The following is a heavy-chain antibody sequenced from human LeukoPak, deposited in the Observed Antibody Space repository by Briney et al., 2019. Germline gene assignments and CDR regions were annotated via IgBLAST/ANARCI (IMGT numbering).Heavy chain of an antibody. Sequence: GASVKVSCKASGYTFTGYYMHWVRQAPGQGLEWMGWNNPNSGGTNYAQKFQGRVTMTRDTSISTAYMELSRLRSDDTAVYYCARDLNTYYYDSSGYVDDYWGQGTLVTVSS. CDR3: ARDLNTYYYDSSGYVDDY. CDR1: GYTFTGYY. J-gene: IGHJ4*02. D-gene: IGHD3-22*01. V-gene: IGHV1-2*02. CDR2: NNPNSGGT.